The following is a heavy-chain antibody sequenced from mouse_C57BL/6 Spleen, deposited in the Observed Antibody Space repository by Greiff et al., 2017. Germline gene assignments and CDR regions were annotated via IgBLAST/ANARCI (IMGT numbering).Heavy chain of an antibody. Sequence: VQLQQSGPGLVQPSQSLSITCTVSGFSLTSYGVHWVRQSPGKGLEWLGVIWRGGSTDYTAAFMSRLSITKDNSKSQVFFKMNSLQADDTAIYYCAKKTIDDYGTWFAYWGQGTLVTVSA. V-gene: IGHV2-5*01. CDR1: GFSLTSYG. CDR2: IWRGGST. J-gene: IGHJ3*01. CDR3: AKKTIDDYGTWFAY. D-gene: IGHD2-4*01.